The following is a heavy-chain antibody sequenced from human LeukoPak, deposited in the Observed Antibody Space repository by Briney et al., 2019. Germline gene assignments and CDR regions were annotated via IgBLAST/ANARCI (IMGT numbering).Heavy chain of an antibody. Sequence: SETPSLTCTVSGGSISSHYWSWIRQPPGKGLEGIGYIYYSGSTNYHTSLKSRVTTSVDTSKHQFSLKLSSVTAADTAVYYCARSIAAAGGGYWFDPWGQGTLVTVSS. J-gene: IGHJ5*02. CDR1: GGSISSHY. V-gene: IGHV4-59*11. D-gene: IGHD6-13*01. CDR2: IYYSGST. CDR3: ARSIAAAGGGYWFDP.